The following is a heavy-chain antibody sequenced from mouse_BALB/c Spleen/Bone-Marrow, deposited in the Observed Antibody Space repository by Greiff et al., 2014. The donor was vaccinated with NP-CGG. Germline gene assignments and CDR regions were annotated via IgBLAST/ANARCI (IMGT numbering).Heavy chain of an antibody. V-gene: IGHV14-3*02. D-gene: IGHD2-4*01. CDR1: GFNIKDTY. CDR3: ARYDYGVYFDY. J-gene: IGHJ2*01. Sequence: VQLQQSGAEVVKPGASVKLSCTASGFNIKDTYMHWVKQRPEQGLEWIGRIDPANGNTKYDPKFQGKTTITADTSSNTAYLQLSSLTSEDTAAYYCARYDYGVYFDYWGQGTTLTVSS. CDR2: IDPANGNT.